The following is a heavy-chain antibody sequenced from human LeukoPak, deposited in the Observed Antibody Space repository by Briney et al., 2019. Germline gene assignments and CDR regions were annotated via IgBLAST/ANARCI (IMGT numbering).Heavy chain of an antibody. D-gene: IGHD4-17*01. V-gene: IGHV3-73*01. Sequence: GGSLRLSCAASGFTFSGSVMHWVHQASGKGLEWVGRIRSKANSYATAYAAPVKGRFTISRDDSKNTAYLQMNSLKIEDTAVYYCARDQRDYGDYPLITSWGQGTLVTVSS. J-gene: IGHJ4*02. CDR2: IRSKANSYAT. CDR1: GFTFSGSV. CDR3: ARDQRDYGDYPLITS.